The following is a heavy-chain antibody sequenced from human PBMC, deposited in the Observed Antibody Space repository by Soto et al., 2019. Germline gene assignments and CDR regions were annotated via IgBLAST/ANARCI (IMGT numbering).Heavy chain of an antibody. Sequence: PGGSPRLSCAASGFTFSSYGMHWVRQAPGKGLEWVAVISYDGSNKYYADSVKGRFTISRDNSKNTLYLQMNSLRAEDTAVYYCAKAPYSSSFSFDYWGQGTLVTVSS. CDR3: AKAPYSSSFSFDY. J-gene: IGHJ4*02. V-gene: IGHV3-30*18. CDR1: GFTFSSYG. CDR2: ISYDGSNK. D-gene: IGHD6-6*01.